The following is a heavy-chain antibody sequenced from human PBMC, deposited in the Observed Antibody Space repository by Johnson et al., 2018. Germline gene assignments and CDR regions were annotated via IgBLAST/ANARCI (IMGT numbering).Heavy chain of an antibody. V-gene: IGHV1-69*18. Sequence: QVQLVESGAEVRKPGSSVKVSCKASGGIFSSFAISWVRHAPGQGLEWMGSFIPIFRTPTYAQKFQGRITISAVESTRTGYMELSSLTSEDTAVYYCARAIAATNFGYYYYMDVWGKGTTVTVSS. D-gene: IGHD6-13*01. CDR2: FIPIFRTP. CDR1: GGIFSSFA. J-gene: IGHJ6*03. CDR3: ARAIAATNFGYYYYMDV.